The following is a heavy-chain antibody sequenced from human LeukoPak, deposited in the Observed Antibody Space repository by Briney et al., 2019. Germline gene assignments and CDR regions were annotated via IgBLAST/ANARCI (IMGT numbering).Heavy chain of an antibody. J-gene: IGHJ4*02. CDR1: GFTFGSYS. CDR2: ISSSSSYI. CDR3: ARDYGYSGFDYSLGY. D-gene: IGHD5-12*01. Sequence: GGSLRLSCAASGFTFGSYSMNWVRQAPGKGLEWVSSISSSSSYIYYADSVKGRFTISRDNAKNSLYLQMNSLRAEDTAVYYCARDYGYSGFDYSLGYWGQETLVTVSS. V-gene: IGHV3-21*01.